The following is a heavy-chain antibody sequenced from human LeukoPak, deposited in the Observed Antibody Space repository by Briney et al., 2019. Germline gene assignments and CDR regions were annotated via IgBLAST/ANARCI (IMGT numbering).Heavy chain of an antibody. D-gene: IGHD6-13*01. CDR3: ARDRGAAAGN. J-gene: IGHJ4*02. V-gene: IGHV3-53*01. CDR2: IYRGGST. CDR1: GFNVSNNY. Sequence: GGSLRLSCAAAGFNVSNNYMSCVRQAPGKGLEWVSVIYRGGSTYYADSVKGRFTMSRDNSKNTVYLQMDSLRAEDTAVYYCARDRGAAAGNWGQGTLVTVSS.